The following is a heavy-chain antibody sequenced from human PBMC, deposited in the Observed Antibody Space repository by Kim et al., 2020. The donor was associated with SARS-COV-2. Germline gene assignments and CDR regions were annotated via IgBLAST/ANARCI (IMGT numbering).Heavy chain of an antibody. CDR3: ARPGYSSGWYQNDY. D-gene: IGHD6-19*01. V-gene: IGHV1-69*01. J-gene: IGHJ4*02. Sequence: AQKFQGRVTITAEESTSAAYMELSSMRSEDAAVYYCARPGYSSGWYQNDYWGQGTLVTVSS.